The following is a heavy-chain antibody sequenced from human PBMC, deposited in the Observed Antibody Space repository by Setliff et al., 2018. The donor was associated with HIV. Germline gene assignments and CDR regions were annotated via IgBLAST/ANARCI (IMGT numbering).Heavy chain of an antibody. V-gene: IGHV4-34*01. Sequence: LSLPFSVYGGSFTAYYWTWIRPPPGKGLEWIGEIHHGGSTPSMPSLKNRVTTSVDTSKNQFSLTLRSLTAADTAVYYCARGAFRFDSWGQGNLVTVSS. CDR1: GGSFTAYY. CDR3: ARGAFRFDS. J-gene: IGHJ5*01. CDR2: IHHGGST.